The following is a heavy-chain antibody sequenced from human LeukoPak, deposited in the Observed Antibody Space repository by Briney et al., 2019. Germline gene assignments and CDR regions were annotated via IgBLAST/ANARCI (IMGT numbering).Heavy chain of an antibody. Sequence: GGSLILSCAASGFTFSRYAVSYLRQAPGKGLEWVAAISDDFGTYHADSVKGRFTISRDNSRNTLYLQMTSLRAEDTAVYYCARGNSGHCSGATCYALDYWGQGTLVTVSS. J-gene: IGHJ4*02. CDR1: GFTFSRYA. D-gene: IGHD2-2*01. CDR2: ISDDFGT. CDR3: ARGNSGHCSGATCYALDY. V-gene: IGHV3-23*01.